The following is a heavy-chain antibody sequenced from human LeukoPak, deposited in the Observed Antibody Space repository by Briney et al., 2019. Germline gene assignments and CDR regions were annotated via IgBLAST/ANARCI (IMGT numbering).Heavy chain of an antibody. V-gene: IGHV3-73*01. D-gene: IGHD6-13*01. CDR3: TRSSPIAAFDY. CDR1: GFTFSGSA. CDR2: IRSKANSYAT. Sequence: GGSLRLSCAASGFTFSGSAMHWVRQASGKGLEWVGRIRSKANSYATAYTASVKGRFTISRDDSKNTAYLQMNSLKTEDTAVYYCTRSSPIAAFDYWGQGTLVTVSS. J-gene: IGHJ4*02.